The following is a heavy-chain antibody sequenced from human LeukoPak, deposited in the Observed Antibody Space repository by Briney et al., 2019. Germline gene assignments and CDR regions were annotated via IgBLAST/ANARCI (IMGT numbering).Heavy chain of an antibody. Sequence: ASVKVSCKASGYTFTSYAMHWVRQAPGQRLEWMGWINAGNGNTKYSQKFQGRVTITRDTSASTAYMELSSLRSEDTAVYYCARASIGSPAGAEDKSDYWGQGTLVTVSS. D-gene: IGHD3-22*01. CDR2: INAGNGNT. V-gene: IGHV1-3*01. CDR1: GYTFTSYA. J-gene: IGHJ4*02. CDR3: ARASIGSPAGAEDKSDY.